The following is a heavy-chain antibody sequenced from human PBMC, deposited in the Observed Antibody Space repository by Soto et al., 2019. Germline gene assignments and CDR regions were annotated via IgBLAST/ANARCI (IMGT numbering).Heavy chain of an antibody. CDR3: ARDPYYYGSGSGMDV. V-gene: IGHV4-31*03. D-gene: IGHD3-10*01. CDR2: IYYSGST. Sequence: QVQLQESGPGLVKPSQTLSLTCTVSGGSISSGGYYWSWIRQHPGKGLEWIGYIYYSGSTYYNPSPKSRVTIXXDXSXIQFSLKLSSVTAADTAVYYCARDPYYYGSGSGMDVWGQGTTVTVSS. CDR1: GGSISSGGYY. J-gene: IGHJ6*02.